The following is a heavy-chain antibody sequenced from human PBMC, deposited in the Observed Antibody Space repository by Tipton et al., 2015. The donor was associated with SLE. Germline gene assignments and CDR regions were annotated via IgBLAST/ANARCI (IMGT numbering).Heavy chain of an antibody. V-gene: IGHV3-48*03. Sequence: SLRLSCAGSGFIFSDYEISWVRQAPGKGLEWLSFISLTDSVRYYAESVRGRFTISRDNAKNTVFLQMDSLSAEDTAVYFCARGFHYDYWSSHYNEKGPRTYYFDSWGQGSLVTVSS. J-gene: IGHJ4*02. CDR3: ARGFHYDYWSSHYNEKGPRTYYFDS. D-gene: IGHD3-3*01. CDR1: GFIFSDYE. CDR2: ISLTDSVR.